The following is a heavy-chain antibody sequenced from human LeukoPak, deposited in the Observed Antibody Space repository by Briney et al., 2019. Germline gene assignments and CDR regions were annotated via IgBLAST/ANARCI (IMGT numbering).Heavy chain of an antibody. CDR1: GYTFNSYG. V-gene: IGHV1-18*01. CDR2: ISAYNGNT. CDR3: ARDRFGENWFDP. J-gene: IGHJ5*02. Sequence: APVNVSCKAYGYTFNSYGISGVRQAPGQRLEWMGWISAYNGNTNYAQKLQGRVTMTTDTSTSTAYMELRSLRSDDTGVYYCARDRFGENWFDPWGQGTLVTVSS. D-gene: IGHD3-10*01.